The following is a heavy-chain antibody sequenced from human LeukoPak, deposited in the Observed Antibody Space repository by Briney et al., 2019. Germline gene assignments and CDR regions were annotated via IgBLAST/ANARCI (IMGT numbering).Heavy chain of an antibody. CDR3: AKDRDCSSTSCSRYFDH. J-gene: IGHJ4*02. V-gene: IGHV3-23*01. D-gene: IGHD2-2*01. CDR1: GFTFSNDA. CDR2: VSVRGGHT. Sequence: GGSLRLSCAASGFTFSNDAMSWVRQAPGKGLEWISGVSVRGGHTYYADSAKGRFTISRDNSDNTMYLQMNSLRAEDTAIYYCAKDRDCSSTSCSRYFDHWGQGTLVAVSS.